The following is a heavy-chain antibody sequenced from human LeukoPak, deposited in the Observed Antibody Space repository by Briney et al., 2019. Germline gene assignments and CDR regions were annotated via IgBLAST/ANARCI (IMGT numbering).Heavy chain of an antibody. CDR3: ARGYYGSGSYWDY. Sequence: SETLSLTCAVYGGSFSGYYWSWIRQPPGKGLEWIGEINHSGSTNYNPSLKSRVTMSVDTSKNQFSLKLSSVTAADTAVYYCARGYYGSGSYWDYWGQGTLVTVSS. V-gene: IGHV4-34*01. CDR2: INHSGST. D-gene: IGHD3-10*01. CDR1: GGSFSGYY. J-gene: IGHJ4*02.